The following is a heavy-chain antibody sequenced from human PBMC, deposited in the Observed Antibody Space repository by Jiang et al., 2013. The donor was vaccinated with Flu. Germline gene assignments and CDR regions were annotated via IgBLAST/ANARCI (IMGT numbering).Heavy chain of an antibody. Sequence: LEWMGIIYPGDSDTRYSPSFQGQVTISADKSISTAYLQWSSLKASDTAMYYCARLLTTGYYYYMDVWGKGTTVTVSS. D-gene: IGHD1-14*01. V-gene: IGHV5-51*01. CDR3: ARLLTTGYYYYMDV. J-gene: IGHJ6*03. CDR2: IYPGDSDT.